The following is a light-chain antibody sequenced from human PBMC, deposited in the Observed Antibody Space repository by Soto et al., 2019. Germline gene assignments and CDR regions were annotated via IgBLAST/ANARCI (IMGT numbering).Light chain of an antibody. V-gene: IGLV2-8*01. CDR2: DVT. J-gene: IGLJ2*01. Sequence: LTQPPSASGSPGQSVTISCTGTSSDVGAYKFVSWYQQNPGKAPKLIIYDVTKRPTGVPDRFSGSKSGNTASLTVSGLQAEDEADYYCSSHTSSSTLVFGGGTKVTVL. CDR1: SSDVGAYKF. CDR3: SSHTSSSTLV.